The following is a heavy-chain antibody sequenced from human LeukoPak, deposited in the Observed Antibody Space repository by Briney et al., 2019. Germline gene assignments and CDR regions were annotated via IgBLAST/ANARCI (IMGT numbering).Heavy chain of an antibody. CDR1: GGSFSGYY. D-gene: IGHD3-22*01. CDR3: ARGPPTDYYDSSGFYYVFDY. CDR2: INHSGST. V-gene: IGHV4-34*01. J-gene: IGHJ4*02. Sequence: SETLSLTCAVYGGSFSGYYWGWIPQPPGKGLEWIWEINHSGSTNYNPSLKSRVTISVDTSKNQFSLKLSSVTAADTAVYFCARGPPTDYYDSSGFYYVFDYWGQGTLVTVSS.